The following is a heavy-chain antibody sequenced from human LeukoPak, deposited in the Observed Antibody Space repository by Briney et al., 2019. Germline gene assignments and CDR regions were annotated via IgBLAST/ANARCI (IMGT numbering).Heavy chain of an antibody. V-gene: IGHV4-34*01. D-gene: IGHD3-3*01. CDR1: GGSFSGYY. J-gene: IGHJ4*02. CDR3: ARGRGNRPVTYYDFWSGCYPGYFDY. Sequence: SETLSLTCAVYGGSFSGYYWSWIRQPPGKGLEWIGEINHSGSTNYNPSLKSRVTISVDTSKNQFSLKLSSVTAADTAVYYCARGRGNRPVTYYDFWSGCYPGYFDYWGQGTLVTVSS. CDR2: INHSGST.